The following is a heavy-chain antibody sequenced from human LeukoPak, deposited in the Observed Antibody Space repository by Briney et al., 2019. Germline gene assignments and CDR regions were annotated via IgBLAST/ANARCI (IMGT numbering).Heavy chain of an antibody. Sequence: PSETLSLTCTVSGGSISSGDYYWSWIRQPPGKGLEWIGYIYYSGSTYYNPSLKSRVTISVDTSKIQFSLKLSSVTAADTAVYYCARGHYDFWSGYYTQLAGYYFDYWGQGTLVTVSS. CDR2: IYYSGST. V-gene: IGHV4-30-4*08. CDR3: ARGHYDFWSGYYTQLAGYYFDY. J-gene: IGHJ4*02. CDR1: GGSISSGDYY. D-gene: IGHD3-3*01.